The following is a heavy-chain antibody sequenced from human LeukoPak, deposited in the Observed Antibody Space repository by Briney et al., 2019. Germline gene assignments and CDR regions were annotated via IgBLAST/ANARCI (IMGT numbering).Heavy chain of an antibody. D-gene: IGHD6-13*01. CDR3: ARTKQLDY. CDR2: INHSGSS. J-gene: IGHJ4*02. V-gene: IGHV4-34*01. Sequence: SETLSLTCAVYGESFKDYYWNWIRQPPGKGLEWIGEINHSGSSNYNPSLKSRVTISVDTSKNQFSLKLSSVTAADTAVYYCARTKQLDYWGQGTLVTVSS. CDR1: GESFKDYY.